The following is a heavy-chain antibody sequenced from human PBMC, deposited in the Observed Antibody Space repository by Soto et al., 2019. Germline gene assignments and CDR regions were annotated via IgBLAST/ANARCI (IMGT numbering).Heavy chain of an antibody. CDR2: ISGSGGST. Sequence: GGSLRLSCAASGFTFSSYAMSWVRQALGKGLEWVSAISGSGGSTYYADSVKGRFTISRDNSKNTLYLQMNSLRAEDTAVYYCAKRSPPATRTGGFYYFDYWGQGTLVTVSS. CDR3: AKRSPPATRTGGFYYFDY. V-gene: IGHV3-23*01. J-gene: IGHJ4*02. CDR1: GFTFSSYA. D-gene: IGHD2-15*01.